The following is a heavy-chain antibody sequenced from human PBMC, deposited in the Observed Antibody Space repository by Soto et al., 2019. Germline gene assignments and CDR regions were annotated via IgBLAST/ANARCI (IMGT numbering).Heavy chain of an antibody. J-gene: IGHJ6*02. D-gene: IGHD3-10*01. CDR1: GGSISSGDYY. Sequence: QVQLQESGPGLVKPSQTLSLTCTVSGGSISSGDYYWSWIRQPPGKGLEWIGYIYYSGSTYYNPSIKVRVTISVDTSTNQFSLKLSSVTAADTAVYYCARGDMVRGIYGMDVWGQGTTVTVSS. CDR3: ARGDMVRGIYGMDV. CDR2: IYYSGST. V-gene: IGHV4-30-4*01.